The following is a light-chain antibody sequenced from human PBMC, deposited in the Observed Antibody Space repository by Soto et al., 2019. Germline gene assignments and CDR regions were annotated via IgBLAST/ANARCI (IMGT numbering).Light chain of an antibody. CDR3: CSYAGSYTFEV. V-gene: IGLV2-11*01. Sequence: QSALTQPPSASGSPGQSVTISCTGSNVGEYDYVSWYQQHPGKAPKLMIYDVSKRPSGVPDRFSGSKSGNTASLTISGLQAEDEADYYCCSYAGSYTFEVFGGGTQLTVL. J-gene: IGLJ2*01. CDR1: NVGEYDY. CDR2: DVS.